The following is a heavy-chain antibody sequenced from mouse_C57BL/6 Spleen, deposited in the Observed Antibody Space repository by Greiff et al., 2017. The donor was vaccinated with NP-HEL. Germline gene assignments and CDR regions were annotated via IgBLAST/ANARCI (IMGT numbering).Heavy chain of an antibody. V-gene: IGHV2-5*01. D-gene: IGHD2-3*01. CDR2: IWRGGST. CDR3: AKKDGYYGGFAY. J-gene: IGHJ3*01. CDR1: GFSLTSYG. Sequence: VKLVESGPGLVQPSQSLSITCTVSGFSLTSYGVHWVRQSPGKGLEWLGVIWRGGSTDYNAAFMSRLSITKDNSKSQVFFKMNSLQADDTAIYYCAKKDGYYGGFAYWGQGTLVTVSA.